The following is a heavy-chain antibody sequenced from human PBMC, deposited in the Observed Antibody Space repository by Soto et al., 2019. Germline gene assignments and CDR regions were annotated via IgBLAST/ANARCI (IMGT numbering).Heavy chain of an antibody. CDR1: GFTFRRHA. J-gene: IGHJ6*02. V-gene: IGHV3-23*01. CDR3: AKDGGVPHPMDV. CDR2: IIDDGGRA. D-gene: IGHD2-8*02. Sequence: PGGSLRLSCSASGFTFRRHAMSWVRQAPGKGLEWVSAIIDDGGRAYYADSVKGRFTISRDNSKNTLYLQMNSLRAEDTAVYYCAKDGGVPHPMDVWGQGTTVTVSS.